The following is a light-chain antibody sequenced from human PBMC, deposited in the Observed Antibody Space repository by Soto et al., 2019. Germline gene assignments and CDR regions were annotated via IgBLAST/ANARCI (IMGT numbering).Light chain of an antibody. CDR2: AAS. Sequence: DIQMNQTPSSLSASVEDRVTITCRASQGIRNDLGRYQQKPGKAPTRLIYAASSSQSRVPSSFSGSGSGTSFTLTISCVQPEDSATDYSLRHNNYPYTGAQGTKLDIK. CDR3: LRHNNYPYT. V-gene: IGKV1-17*01. J-gene: IGKJ2*01. CDR1: QGIRND.